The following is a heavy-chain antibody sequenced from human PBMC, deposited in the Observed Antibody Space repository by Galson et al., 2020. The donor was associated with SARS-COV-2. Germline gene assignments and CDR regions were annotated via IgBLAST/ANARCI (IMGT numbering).Heavy chain of an antibody. D-gene: IGHD6-6*01. V-gene: IGHV3-11*04. CDR1: GFTFSDDY. CDR2: ISDRGSST. J-gene: IGHJ1*01. CDR3: ASSPSIAGSGTRFSFQH. Sequence: GESLKISCAASGFTFSDDYMSWIRQAPGKGLEWISSISDRGSSTYYADSLKGRFTISRDNSKNTLYLQMNSLRPEDTAVYYCASSPSIAGSGTRFSFQHWGQGTLVTVSS.